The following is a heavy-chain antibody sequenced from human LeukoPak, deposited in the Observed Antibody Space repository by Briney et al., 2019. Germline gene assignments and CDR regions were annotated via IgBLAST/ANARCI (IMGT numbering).Heavy chain of an antibody. J-gene: IGHJ5*02. CDR1: GYSISSGYY. D-gene: IGHD2-15*01. Sequence: SQTLCLTCAVSGYSISSGYYWGWIRQPPGKGLEWIGSIYHSGSTYYNPSLKSRVTISVDTPKNQFSLTLSSVIAADTAVYYCARRGTGLVVAATPWFDPWGQGTLVTVSS. CDR2: IYHSGST. CDR3: ARRGTGLVVAATPWFDP. V-gene: IGHV4-38-2*01.